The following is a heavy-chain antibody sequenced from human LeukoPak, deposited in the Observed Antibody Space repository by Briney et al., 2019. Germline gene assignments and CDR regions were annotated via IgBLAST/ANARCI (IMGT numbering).Heavy chain of an antibody. J-gene: IGHJ4*02. V-gene: IGHV3-23*01. D-gene: IGHD2-2*01. CDR2: ITTDGRST. CDR3: AKGSSTTCPCYRDY. CDR1: GFTFTNYA. Sequence: QPGGSLRLSCAASGFTFTNYAMSWVRQAPGKGLEWVSAITTDGRSTYYADSVKGRFTISRDNSKNTLYLQMNSLRAEDTALYYCAKGSSTTCPCYRDYWGQGTLVTVSS.